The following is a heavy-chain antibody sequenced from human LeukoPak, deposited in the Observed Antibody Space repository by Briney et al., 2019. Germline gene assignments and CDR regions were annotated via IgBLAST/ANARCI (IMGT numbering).Heavy chain of an antibody. CDR1: GFTFSSYA. CDR3: AKRRGLELLYYYYMDV. V-gene: IGHV3-23*01. CDR2: ISGSGGNT. Sequence: PGGSLRLSCAASGFTFSSYAMNWVRQAPGKGLEWVSSISGSGGNTYYADSVKGRFTISRDNSKNTLYLQMNRLRAEDTAVYYCAKRRGLELLYYYYMDVWGKGTTVTVSS. J-gene: IGHJ6*03. D-gene: IGHD1-7*01.